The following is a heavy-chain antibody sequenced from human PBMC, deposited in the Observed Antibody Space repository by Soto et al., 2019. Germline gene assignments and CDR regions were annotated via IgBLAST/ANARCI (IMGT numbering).Heavy chain of an antibody. D-gene: IGHD4-17*01. CDR1: GGTFSSYS. Sequence: SVKVSCKASGGTFSSYSISWVRQAPGQGLEWMGGIIPIFGTANYAQKFQGRVTITADESTSTAYMELSSLRSEDTAVYYCARAMTTEQPDAFDIWRQGTMVSVSS. CDR2: IIPIFGTA. CDR3: ARAMTTEQPDAFDI. V-gene: IGHV1-69*13. J-gene: IGHJ3*02.